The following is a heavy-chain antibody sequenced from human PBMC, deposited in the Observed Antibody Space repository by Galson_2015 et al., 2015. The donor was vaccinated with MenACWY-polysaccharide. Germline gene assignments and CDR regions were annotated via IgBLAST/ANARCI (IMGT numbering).Heavy chain of an antibody. Sequence: TLSLTCSVSGGSISTGSSYWSWIRQPAGQGLEWIGRIHSRGSTDYSPSLKSRVTISTDTSRNQLSLKLSSVTAADTAVYYYARSLGYSDSAFDNGRDVDRRFDPWGQGTLVTVSS. CDR1: GGSISTGSSY. D-gene: IGHD5-12*01. J-gene: IGHJ5*02. CDR2: IHSRGST. V-gene: IGHV4-61*02. CDR3: ARSLGYSDSAFDNGRDVDRRFDP.